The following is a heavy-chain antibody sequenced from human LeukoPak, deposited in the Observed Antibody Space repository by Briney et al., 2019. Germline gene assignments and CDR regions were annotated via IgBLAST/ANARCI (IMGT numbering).Heavy chain of an antibody. J-gene: IGHJ4*02. CDR3: ARDGYYFDRSGFF. CDR1: GGSISSGNYY. D-gene: IGHD3-22*01. V-gene: IGHV4-61*02. Sequence: SQTLSLTCNVSGGSISSGNYYWSWIRQPAGKGLEWIGRVHTSGSTNYNPSLKSRVTISIDTSKNQFSLKLTSVTAADTAVYYCARDGYYFDRSGFFWGQGALVTVSS. CDR2: VHTSGST.